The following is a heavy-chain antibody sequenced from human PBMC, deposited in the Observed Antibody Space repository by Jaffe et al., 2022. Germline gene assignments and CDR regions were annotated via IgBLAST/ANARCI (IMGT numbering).Heavy chain of an antibody. J-gene: IGHJ4*02. CDR1: GFTFDDYA. CDR2: ISWDGGST. V-gene: IGHV3-43D*04. D-gene: IGHD1-26*01. CDR3: AKVAVVGATWDYFDY. Sequence: EVQLVESGGVVVQPGGSLRLSCAASGFTFDDYAMHWVRQAPGKGLEWVSLISWDGGSTYYADSVKGRFTISRDNSKNSLYLQMNSLRAEDTALYYCAKVAVVGATWDYFDYWGQGTLVTVSS.